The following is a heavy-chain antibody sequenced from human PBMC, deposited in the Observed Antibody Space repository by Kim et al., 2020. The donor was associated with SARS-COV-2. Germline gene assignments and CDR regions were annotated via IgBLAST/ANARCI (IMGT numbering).Heavy chain of an antibody. D-gene: IGHD1-26*01. Sequence: ADSVQSRITSARDNAKNTLSLQMNSRRAEDTAVYYCARDAGGSYGDAFDIWGQGTMVTVSS. CDR3: ARDAGGSYGDAFDI. J-gene: IGHJ3*02. V-gene: IGHV3-74*01.